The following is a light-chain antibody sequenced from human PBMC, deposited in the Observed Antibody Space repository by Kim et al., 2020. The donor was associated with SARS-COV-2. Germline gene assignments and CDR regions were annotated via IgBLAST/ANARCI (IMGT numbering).Light chain of an antibody. Sequence: ASVGDRVTVTCRASQAISNYLAWYQQSPGRAPQLLIAGASTLQSGVPSRCSGSGSGTEFTLTISSLQPEDFATYYCQQRNTYPLTFGGGTKVDIK. CDR2: GAS. CDR3: QQRNTYPLT. V-gene: IGKV1-9*01. J-gene: IGKJ4*01. CDR1: QAISNY.